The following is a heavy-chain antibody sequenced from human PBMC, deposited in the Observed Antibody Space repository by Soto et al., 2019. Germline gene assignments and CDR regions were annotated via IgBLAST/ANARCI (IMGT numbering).Heavy chain of an antibody. Sequence: GGSLRLSCAASGFTFSSYSMNWVRQAPGKGLEWVSSISSSSSYIYYADSVKGRFTISRDNAKNSLYLQMNSLRAEDTGVYYCARDAHYYGSGSSDSFDYWGQGTLVTVSS. J-gene: IGHJ4*01. CDR3: ARDAHYYGSGSSDSFDY. D-gene: IGHD3-10*01. CDR1: GFTFSSYS. CDR2: ISSSSSYI. V-gene: IGHV3-21*01.